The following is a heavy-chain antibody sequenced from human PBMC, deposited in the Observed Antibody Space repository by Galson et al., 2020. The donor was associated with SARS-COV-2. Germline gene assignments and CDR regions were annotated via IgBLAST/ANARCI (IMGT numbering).Heavy chain of an antibody. CDR3: AKDLALYYYDSSGYSPACDY. CDR1: GFTFSNYG. CDR2: ISYEGSNK. Sequence: GGSLRLSCVASGFTFSNYGMHWVRQSPGKGLEWVAVISYEGSNKYYADSVKGRFTISRDNSKNTLYLQMSSLRAEDTAVYYCAKDLALYYYDSSGYSPACDYWGQGTLVTVSS. D-gene: IGHD3-22*01. J-gene: IGHJ4*02. V-gene: IGHV3-30*18.